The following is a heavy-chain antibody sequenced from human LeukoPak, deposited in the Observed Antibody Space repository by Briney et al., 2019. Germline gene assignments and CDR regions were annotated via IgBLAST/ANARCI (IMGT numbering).Heavy chain of an antibody. J-gene: IGHJ3*02. V-gene: IGHV3-30*02. CDR3: ARARGYSIAYTAYAFDI. CDR1: GFTFSSYG. CDR2: IRNDGSNK. Sequence: GGSLRLSCVVSGFTFSSYGMHWVRQAPGKGLEWVTFIRNDGSNKYYADSVKGRFTISRDNSKSMFYLQMNSLRAEDTAVYYCARARGYSIAYTAYAFDIWGQGTMVTVSS. D-gene: IGHD6-25*01.